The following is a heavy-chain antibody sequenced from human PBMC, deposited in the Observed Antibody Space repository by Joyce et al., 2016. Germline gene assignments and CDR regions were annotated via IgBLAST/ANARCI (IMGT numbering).Heavy chain of an antibody. D-gene: IGHD2-8*01. V-gene: IGHV3-21*01. CDR3: ARSSYTNGIFDY. Sequence: EVQLVESGGGLVKPGGSLRLSCAASGFTFSSYVRSWVRHARGKGVGWVSALSSSSSYIKYTDSGKGRFTISRDNAKNSLYLQMNSLRVEDTAVYYCARSSYTNGIFDYWGQGTLVTVSS. CDR2: LSSSSSYI. CDR1: GFTFSSYV. J-gene: IGHJ4*02.